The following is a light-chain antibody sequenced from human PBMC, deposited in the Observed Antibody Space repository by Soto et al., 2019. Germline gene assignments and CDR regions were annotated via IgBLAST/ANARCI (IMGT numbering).Light chain of an antibody. Sequence: QSALTQPRSVSGSPGQSVTISCTGTSSDVGGYNYVSWYQQHPGKAPKLMIYDVSKGPSGVPDRFSGSKSGNTASLTISGLQAEDEADYYCCSYAGSYTLVFGGGTKVTVL. CDR1: SSDVGGYNY. V-gene: IGLV2-11*01. CDR3: CSYAGSYTLV. CDR2: DVS. J-gene: IGLJ2*01.